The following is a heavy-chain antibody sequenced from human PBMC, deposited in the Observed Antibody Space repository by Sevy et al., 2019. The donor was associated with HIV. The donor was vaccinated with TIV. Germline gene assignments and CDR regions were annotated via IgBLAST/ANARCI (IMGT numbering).Heavy chain of an antibody. CDR3: AKDFTGFYGMDV. CDR2: RSYDGINK. Sequence: GGSLRLSCEVSGLSVTNNGMHWVRLAPGKGLEWVAVRSYDGINKYYGDSVKGRFIISRDRSKNTLYLQMNILRIEDTAVYYCAKDFTGFYGMDVWGQGTTVTVSS. D-gene: IGHD3-9*01. J-gene: IGHJ6*02. V-gene: IGHV3-30*18. CDR1: GLSVTNNG.